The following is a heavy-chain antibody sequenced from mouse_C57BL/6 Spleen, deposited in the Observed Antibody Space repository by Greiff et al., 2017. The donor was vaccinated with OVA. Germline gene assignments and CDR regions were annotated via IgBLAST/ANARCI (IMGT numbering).Heavy chain of an antibody. Sequence: EVQRVESGGGLVKPGGSLKLSCAASGFTFSDYGMHWVRQAPEQGLEWVAYISSGSSTIYYADTVKGRFTISRDNAKNTLLRQMTCVRSEDTAMEYCASPGFDYWGQGTTLTVSS. CDR2: ISSGSSTI. CDR3: ASPGFDY. V-gene: IGHV5-17*01. J-gene: IGHJ2*01. CDR1: GFTFSDYG.